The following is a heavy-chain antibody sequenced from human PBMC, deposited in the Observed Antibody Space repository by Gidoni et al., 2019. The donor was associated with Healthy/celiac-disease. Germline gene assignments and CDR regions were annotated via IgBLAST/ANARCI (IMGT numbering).Heavy chain of an antibody. CDR3: TTDTDMITFGGVIAIDY. D-gene: IGHD3-16*02. Sequence: EVQLVESGGGLVKPGGSLRLSCAASGFTFGNAWMSWVRQAPGKGLELVGRIKSKTDGGTTDYAAPVKGRFTISRDDSKNTLYLQMNSLKTEDTAVYYCTTDTDMITFGGVIAIDYWGQGTLVTVSS. CDR2: IKSKTDGGTT. V-gene: IGHV3-15*01. J-gene: IGHJ4*02. CDR1: GFTFGNAW.